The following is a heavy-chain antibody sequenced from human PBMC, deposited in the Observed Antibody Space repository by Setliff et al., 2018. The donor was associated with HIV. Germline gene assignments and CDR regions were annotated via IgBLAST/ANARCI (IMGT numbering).Heavy chain of an antibody. CDR2: IHSSGTT. J-gene: IGHJ4*02. Sequence: SETLSLTCTVSGGSFSSTTYSWGWIRQPPGMGLEWIGTIHSSGTTDYNPSLKSRVTMSLDTSKSQFSLKLRSVTATDTAVYYCARRIAVANYYFDFWGQGTLVTVSS. CDR1: GGSFSSTTYS. V-gene: IGHV4-39*01. D-gene: IGHD6-19*01. CDR3: ARRIAVANYYFDF.